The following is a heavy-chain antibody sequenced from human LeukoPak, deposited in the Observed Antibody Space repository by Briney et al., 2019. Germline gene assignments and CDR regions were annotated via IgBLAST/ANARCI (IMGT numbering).Heavy chain of an antibody. CDR2: ISYDGSNK. J-gene: IGHJ4*02. V-gene: IGHV3-30-3*01. CDR1: GFTFSSYA. CDR3: VLPGGYDFWSGYPQADY. Sequence: GGSLRLSCAASGFTFSSYAMHWVRQAPGKGLEWVAVISYDGSNKYYAGSVKGRFTISRDNSKNTLYLQMNSLRAEDTAVYYCVLPGGYDFWSGYPQADYWGQGTLVTVSS. D-gene: IGHD3-3*01.